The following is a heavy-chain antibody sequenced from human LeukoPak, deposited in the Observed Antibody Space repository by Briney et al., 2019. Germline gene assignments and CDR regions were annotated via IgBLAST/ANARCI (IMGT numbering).Heavy chain of an antibody. J-gene: IGHJ4*02. CDR1: GYTFTGYY. Sequence: ASVKVSCKASGYTFTGYYMHWVRQAPGQGLEWMGWINPNTADTNYAQKFQGRVTMTRDTSISTAYMELSRLRFDDTAVFYCAINKQGKSLDYWGQGTLVTVSS. CDR3: AINKQGKSLDY. CDR2: INPNTADT. V-gene: IGHV1-2*02.